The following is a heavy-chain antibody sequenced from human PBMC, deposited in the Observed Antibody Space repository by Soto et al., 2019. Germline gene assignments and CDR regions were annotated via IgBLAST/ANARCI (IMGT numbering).Heavy chain of an antibody. CDR1: GYTFSTYG. V-gene: IGHV1-18*01. J-gene: IGHJ4*02. Sequence: QVQLVQSGAEVKKPGASVKVSCKASGYTFSTYGFSWVRQAPGQGLEWMVWIGSHNGDTTYAQNFQGRVTMTTDTSTTTSYMELRSLTFDDTAVYFCARDWRGAEGFDSWGQGTLVTVSP. CDR2: IGSHNGDT. CDR3: ARDWRGAEGFDS. D-gene: IGHD3-3*01.